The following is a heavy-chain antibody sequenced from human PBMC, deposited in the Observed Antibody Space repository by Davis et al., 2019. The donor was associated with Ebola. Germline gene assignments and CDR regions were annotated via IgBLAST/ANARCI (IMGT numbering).Heavy chain of an antibody. CDR3: ARRVVAATNWFDP. CDR1: GGSISGSY. V-gene: IGHV4-59*08. Sequence: PGGSLRLSCTVSGGSISGSYWGWVRQSPGKGLEFIGYIFQDGTTNYNPSLKSRVSMSMDTAKSQFSLKLTSVSAADTAMYYCARRVVAATNWFDPWGQGTLVTVSS. J-gene: IGHJ5*01. D-gene: IGHD2-15*01. CDR2: IFQDGTT.